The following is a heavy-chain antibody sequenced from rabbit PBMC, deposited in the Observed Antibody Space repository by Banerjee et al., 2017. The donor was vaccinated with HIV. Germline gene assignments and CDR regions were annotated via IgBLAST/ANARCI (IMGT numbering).Heavy chain of an antibody. CDR2: IYAGSSGST. CDR3: ARNPGGNLGTRLDL. V-gene: IGHV1S40*01. Sequence: QSLEESGGDLVKPGASLTLTCTASGFTLSSYWICWVRQAPGKGLEWIACIYAGSSGSTVYATWAKGRFTISRTSSTTVALQMTSLTAADTATYFCARNPGGNLGTRLDLWGQGTLVTVS. CDR1: GFTLSSYW. D-gene: IGHD7-1*01. J-gene: IGHJ3*01.